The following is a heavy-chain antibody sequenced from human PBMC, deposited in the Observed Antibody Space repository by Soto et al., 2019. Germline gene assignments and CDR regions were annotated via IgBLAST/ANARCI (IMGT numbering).Heavy chain of an antibody. D-gene: IGHD5-12*01. J-gene: IGHJ6*03. V-gene: IGHV4-59*01. Sequence: SETLSLTCTVSGDSLIGYYWSWIRQPPGKGLEWIGYAYYSGSTSYNPSLKSRVTISLDTSKNQFSLRLSSVTAADTAIYYCARDRIVTAIKDPNDYYFYMDVWGKGTTVTVSS. CDR2: AYYSGST. CDR3: ARDRIVTAIKDPNDYYFYMDV. CDR1: GDSLIGYY.